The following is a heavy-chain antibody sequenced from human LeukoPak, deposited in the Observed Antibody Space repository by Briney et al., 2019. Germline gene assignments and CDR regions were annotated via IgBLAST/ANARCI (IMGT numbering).Heavy chain of an antibody. V-gene: IGHV1-69*13. J-gene: IGHJ6*02. CDR2: IIPVFGTA. Sequence: SVKVSCKASGGTFSSYAISWVRQAPGQGLEWMGGIIPVFGTANYAQKFQGRVTITADESTSTAYMELSSLRSEDTAVYYCARDRGQLAPPYYYYYGMDVWGQGTTVTVS. D-gene: IGHD6-6*01. CDR1: GGTFSSYA. CDR3: ARDRGQLAPPYYYYYGMDV.